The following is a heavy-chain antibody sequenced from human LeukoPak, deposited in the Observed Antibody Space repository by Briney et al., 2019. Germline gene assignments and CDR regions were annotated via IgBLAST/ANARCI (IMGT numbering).Heavy chain of an antibody. CDR2: IYPGDSDT. CDR1: GYSFSSYW. CDR3: ARRRDGYNYYFDY. J-gene: IGHJ4*02. Sequence: GESLKISCKGSGYSFSSYWIGWVRQMPGKGLGWMGIIYPGDSDTRYSPSFQGQVTISADKSISTAYLQCSSLNASDTAMYYCARRRDGYNYYFDYWGQGTLVTVSS. V-gene: IGHV5-51*01. D-gene: IGHD5-24*01.